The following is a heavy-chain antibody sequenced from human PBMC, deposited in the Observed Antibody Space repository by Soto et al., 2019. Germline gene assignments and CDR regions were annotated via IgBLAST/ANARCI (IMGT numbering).Heavy chain of an antibody. CDR1: GASISSGGYY. CDR2: IYYSGST. J-gene: IGHJ4*02. CDR3: ASQITYNYGLDY. Sequence: KPSETLSLTCTVSGASISSGGYYWSWIRQHPGKGLEWIGYIYYSGSTYYNPSLKSRLTISLDTSKNHFSLKLSSVTAADTAVYYCASQITYNYGLDYWGQGSLVTVSS. D-gene: IGHD5-18*01. V-gene: IGHV4-31*03.